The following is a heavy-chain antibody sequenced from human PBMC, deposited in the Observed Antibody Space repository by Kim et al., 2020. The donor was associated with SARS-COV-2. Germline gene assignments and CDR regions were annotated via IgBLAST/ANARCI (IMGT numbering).Heavy chain of an antibody. CDR2: ST. Sequence: STNYADSVKGRFTISRDNAKNTLYLQMNNLRPEDTAVYYCARKAGSGFDFWGQGTMVSVSS. J-gene: IGHJ3*01. V-gene: IGHV3-23*01. D-gene: IGHD6-19*01. CDR3: ARKAGSGFDF.